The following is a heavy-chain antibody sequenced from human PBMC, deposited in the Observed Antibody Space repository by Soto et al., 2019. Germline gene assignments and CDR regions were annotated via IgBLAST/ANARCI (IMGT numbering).Heavy chain of an antibody. CDR2: ISLSGSTI. CDR3: ARESFSASPNFFDY. D-gene: IGHD3-3*02. Sequence: LRLSCAASGFAFSNYEMNWVRQAPGKGLEWVSYISLSGSTIYYADSVKGRFTISRDDAKNSLYLQMDSLRADDTAVYYCARESFSASPNFFDYWGQGTLVTVSS. J-gene: IGHJ4*02. V-gene: IGHV3-48*03. CDR1: GFAFSNYE.